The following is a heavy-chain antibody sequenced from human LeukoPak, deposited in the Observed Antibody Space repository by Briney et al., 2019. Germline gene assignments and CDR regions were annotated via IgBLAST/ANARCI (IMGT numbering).Heavy chain of an antibody. V-gene: IGHV3-23*01. J-gene: IGHJ4*02. D-gene: IGHD3-3*01. CDR2: ISTTGSTT. CDR1: GFIVNNYA. CDR3: ATYDLWTTYYTFQY. Sequence: QAGGSLRLSCAASGFIVNNYAMSWVRQAPGKGLEWVSSISTTGSTTYYADSVRGRFTISRDNSQNTLSLQMDSLTAADTAVYSCATYDLWTTYYTFQYWGQGTLVSVSS.